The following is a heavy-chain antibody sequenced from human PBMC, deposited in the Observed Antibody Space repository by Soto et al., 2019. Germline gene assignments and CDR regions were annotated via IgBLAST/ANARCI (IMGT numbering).Heavy chain of an antibody. CDR1: GGSMSSGIYY. D-gene: IGHD5-18*01. CDR2: TSYSGTT. J-gene: IGHJ5*02. CDR3: ARGRGYSYVLDP. Sequence: SETLSLACTVSGGSMSSGIYYWSWIRQPPGKGLECIGFTSYSGTTNYNPSLKSRVTISINTSKNQFSLSLSSVTAADTAVYYCARGRGYSYVLDPRGQGTLVTVSS. V-gene: IGHV4-30-4*01.